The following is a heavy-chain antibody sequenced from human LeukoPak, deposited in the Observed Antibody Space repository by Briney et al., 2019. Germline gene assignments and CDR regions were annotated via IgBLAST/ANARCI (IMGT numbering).Heavy chain of an antibody. D-gene: IGHD4-17*01. V-gene: IGHV3-7*03. CDR1: GFTFSTPW. J-gene: IGHJ4*02. CDR3: VRGLYGY. CDR2: LNQDGSEK. Sequence: SGGSLNLSCEAPGFTFSTPWMIWARQPPGKGLEWVANLNQDGSEKYYVDSVKGRFTISRDNGRNSLYLQMDSLRVEDTAVYYCVRGLYGYWGQGTLVTVSS.